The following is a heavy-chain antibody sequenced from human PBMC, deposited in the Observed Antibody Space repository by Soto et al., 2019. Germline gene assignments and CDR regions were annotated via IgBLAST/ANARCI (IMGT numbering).Heavy chain of an antibody. D-gene: IGHD1-26*01. CDR1: GFTFSNYD. J-gene: IGHJ4*02. CDR3: ARVSHLGSYGYFDY. Sequence: EVQLVESGGGLVQPGGSLRLSCAASGFTFSNYDMHWVRQATGKGLEWVSSIGTAGDPYYPGSVKGRFTISRENAKNSLYLQLSSLRAGDTAVYYCARVSHLGSYGYFDYWGQGNLVTVSS. V-gene: IGHV3-13*05. CDR2: IGTAGDP.